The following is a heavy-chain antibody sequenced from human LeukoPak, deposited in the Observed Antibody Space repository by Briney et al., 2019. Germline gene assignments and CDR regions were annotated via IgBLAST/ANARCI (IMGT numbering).Heavy chain of an antibody. CDR2: IYYSGST. CDR1: GGSIGRGSYY. D-gene: IGHD2-15*01. J-gene: IGHJ4*02. Sequence: SETLSLTCSVSGGSIGRGSYYWGWIRQSPGKGLEWIGSIYYSGSTNYNPSLKSRVTISVDTSKNQFSLKLSSVTAADTAVYYCARVAAKTVDCWGQGTLVTVSS. V-gene: IGHV4-39*07. CDR3: ARVAAKTVDC.